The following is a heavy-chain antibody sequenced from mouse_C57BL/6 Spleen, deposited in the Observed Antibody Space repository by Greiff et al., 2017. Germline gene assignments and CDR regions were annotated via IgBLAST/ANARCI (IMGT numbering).Heavy chain of an antibody. CDR2: FYPGSGSI. Sequence: VQLQQSGAELVKPGASVKLSCKASGYTFTEYTIHWVKQRSGQGLEWIGWFYPGSGSIKYNEKFKDKATLTADKSSSTVYMELSRLTSEDSAFYVCARHEGRAQEYYNAMDYWGQGTSVTVSS. J-gene: IGHJ4*01. V-gene: IGHV1-62-2*01. D-gene: IGHD3-2*02. CDR3: ARHEGRAQEYYNAMDY. CDR1: GYTFTEYT.